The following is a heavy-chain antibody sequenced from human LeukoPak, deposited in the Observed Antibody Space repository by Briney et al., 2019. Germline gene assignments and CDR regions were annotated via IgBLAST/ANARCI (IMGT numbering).Heavy chain of an antibody. V-gene: IGHV1-18*01. CDR3: ARGSSGWSFDY. CDR2: ISFYNGNT. D-gene: IGHD6-13*01. J-gene: IGHJ4*02. CDR1: GYTFSTYR. Sequence: WASVKVSCKASGYTFSTYRVIWVRQSPAQGPEWMGWISFYNGNTNYAQKLQGRVNMTTDTSTSTAYMELRSLRSDDTALYYCARGSSGWSFDYWGQGTLVTVSS.